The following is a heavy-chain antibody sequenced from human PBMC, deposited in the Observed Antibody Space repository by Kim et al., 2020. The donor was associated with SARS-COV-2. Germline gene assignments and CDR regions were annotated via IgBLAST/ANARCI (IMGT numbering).Heavy chain of an antibody. CDR1: GFTFSSYW. J-gene: IGHJ4*02. CDR2: VNSDGSST. V-gene: IGHV3-74*01. D-gene: IGHD3-16*01. CDR3: ASLSTGNVWDEFDF. Sequence: GGSLRLSCAASGFTFSSYWMHWVRQAPGKGLVWVARVNSDGSSTSYADSVKGRFTISRDNARNTLYLQMNSLRAEDTAVYYCASLSTGNVWDEFDFWGQGTLVTVSS.